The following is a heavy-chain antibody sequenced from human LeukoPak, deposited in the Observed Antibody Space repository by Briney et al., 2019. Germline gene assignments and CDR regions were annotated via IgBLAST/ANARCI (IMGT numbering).Heavy chain of an antibody. CDR3: ARPRTRLAWFDP. V-gene: IGHV4-39*01. Sequence: SETLSLTGTVSGGSISSSNYYWGWIRQPPGKGLEWIGSIYYSGSTYYNPSLKSRGTISVDTSKNQFSLKLRSVTAADTAVYYCARPRTRLAWFDPWGQGTLVTVSS. CDR2: IYYSGST. D-gene: IGHD6-19*01. CDR1: GGSISSSNYY. J-gene: IGHJ5*02.